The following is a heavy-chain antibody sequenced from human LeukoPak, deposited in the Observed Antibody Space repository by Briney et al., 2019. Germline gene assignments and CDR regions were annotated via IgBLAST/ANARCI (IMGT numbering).Heavy chain of an antibody. CDR3: ARGFPEYHGSVPYGMDV. CDR2: INADNDNT. CDR1: GFTFIRYT. Sequence: ASVNVSCKASGFTFIRYTIHWVRQAPGQRLEWMGWINADNDNTRYARKFQGRVTISRDTPASTAHMELSSLRSEDTAVYYCARGFPEYHGSVPYGMDVWGQGTTVTVSS. J-gene: IGHJ6*02. D-gene: IGHD3-10*01. V-gene: IGHV1-3*01.